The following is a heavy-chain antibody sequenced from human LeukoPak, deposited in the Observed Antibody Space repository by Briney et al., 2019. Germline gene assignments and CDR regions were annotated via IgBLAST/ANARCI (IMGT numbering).Heavy chain of an antibody. D-gene: IGHD3-22*01. Sequence: GGALRLSRAASGFTFSSYLMHWVRPAPGKGLVWVSRIKSDGNTNYADPVKGRVTISRDNAKNTVSLQMNSLRAEDTGVYYCARAPSDSGGYYPEYFRQWGQGTLVSVSS. CDR1: GFTFSSYL. V-gene: IGHV3-74*01. CDR3: ARAPSDSGGYYPEYFRQ. CDR2: IKSDGNT. J-gene: IGHJ1*01.